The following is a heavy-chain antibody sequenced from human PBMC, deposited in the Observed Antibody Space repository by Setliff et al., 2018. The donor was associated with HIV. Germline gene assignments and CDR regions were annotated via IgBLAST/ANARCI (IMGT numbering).Heavy chain of an antibody. D-gene: IGHD2-15*01. CDR2: LNPTSGNT. CDR3: ARGAPGRSCSGGSCSYFDY. CDR1: GYTFTSLD. V-gene: IGHV1-8*01. Sequence: ASVKVSCKASGYTFTSLDINWVRQATGQGPEWMGWLNPTSGNTGSAQRFQGRVTMTRNTSISIAYMELSDLRSEDTAVYYCARGAPGRSCSGGSCSYFDYWGQGTLVTVS. J-gene: IGHJ4*02.